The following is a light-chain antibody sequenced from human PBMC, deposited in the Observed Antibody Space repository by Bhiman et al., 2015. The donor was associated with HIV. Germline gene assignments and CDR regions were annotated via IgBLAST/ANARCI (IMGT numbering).Light chain of an antibody. Sequence: QSALTQPASVSGSPGQSITISCTGTSSDVGGYNYVSWCQQHPGKAPKLMIYDVSNRPSGVSNRFSGSKSADTASLTISGLQAADEADYYCSSYTTSSTRVFGGGTKLTVL. J-gene: IGLJ2*01. CDR3: SSYTTSSTRV. V-gene: IGLV2-14*03. CDR2: DVS. CDR1: SSDVGGYNY.